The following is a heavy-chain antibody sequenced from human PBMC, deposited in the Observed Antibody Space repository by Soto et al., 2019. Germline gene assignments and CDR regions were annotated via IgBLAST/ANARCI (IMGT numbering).Heavy chain of an antibody. CDR3: ATGGKTVAGGGY. CDR1: GFTFSDYY. D-gene: IGHD6-19*01. J-gene: IGHJ4*02. Sequence: QVQLVESGGGLVKPGESLRLSCAASGFTFSDYYMSWIRQAPGKGLEWVSYIGTSGTNIRYADSVRGRFTISRDNAKNALYLQMNSLRAEDTALYYCATGGKTVAGGGYWGQGTLVTVSS. CDR2: IGTSGTNI. V-gene: IGHV3-11*01.